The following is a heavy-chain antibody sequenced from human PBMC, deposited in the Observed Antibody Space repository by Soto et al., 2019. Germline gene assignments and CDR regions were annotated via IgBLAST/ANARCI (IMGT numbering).Heavy chain of an antibody. Sequence: GGSLRLSCAASGFTFSSYAMSWVRQAPGKGLEWVSAISGSGGSTYYADSVKGRFTISRDNSKNTLYLQMNSLRAEDTAVYYCAKGGLLWFGELFKGTDNWFDPWGQGTLVTVSS. CDR3: AKGGLLWFGELFKGTDNWFDP. D-gene: IGHD3-10*01. CDR2: ISGSGGST. J-gene: IGHJ5*02. CDR1: GFTFSSYA. V-gene: IGHV3-23*01.